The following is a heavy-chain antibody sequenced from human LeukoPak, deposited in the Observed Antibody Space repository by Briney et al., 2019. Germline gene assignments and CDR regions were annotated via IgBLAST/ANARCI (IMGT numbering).Heavy chain of an antibody. V-gene: IGHV3-23*01. Sequence: GGSLRLSCVASEFTFSSYAMSWVRQAPGKGLEGVSGISGTGAKTWYADSVKGRFTISRGNSENTLYLQMDSLRAEDTATYYCGKDGLVWFGELQHNWFDPWGQGTLVTVSS. CDR2: ISGTGAKT. D-gene: IGHD3-10*01. J-gene: IGHJ5*02. CDR1: EFTFSSYA. CDR3: GKDGLVWFGELQHNWFDP.